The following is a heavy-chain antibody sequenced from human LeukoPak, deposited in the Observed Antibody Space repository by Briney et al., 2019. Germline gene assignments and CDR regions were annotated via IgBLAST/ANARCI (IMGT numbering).Heavy chain of an antibody. CDR2: ISTSGGST. CDR3: AKARGYSGYDSLDY. J-gene: IGHJ4*02. D-gene: IGHD5-12*01. V-gene: IGHV3-11*01. CDR1: GFTFSDYY. Sequence: GGSLRLSCAASGFTFSDYYMSWIRQAPGKGLEWVSYISTSGGSTYYADSVKGRFTISRDKSKNTLYLQMNSLRAEDTAVYYCAKARGYSGYDSLDYWGQGTLVTVSS.